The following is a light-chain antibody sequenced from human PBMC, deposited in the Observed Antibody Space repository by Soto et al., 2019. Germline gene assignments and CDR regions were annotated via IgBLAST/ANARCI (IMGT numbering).Light chain of an antibody. CDR2: AAS. CDR1: HSITSY. V-gene: IGKV1-39*01. CDR3: LQDHDDSWT. Sequence: MYQSPASLSASKGGRVTVVCLASHSITSYLNRNQQKPGKAPKLLSYAASSLQSGVPSRFSGSGSGTDFTLAISSLQPEDFATYYCLQDHDDSWTFGQGTIVDI. J-gene: IGKJ1*01.